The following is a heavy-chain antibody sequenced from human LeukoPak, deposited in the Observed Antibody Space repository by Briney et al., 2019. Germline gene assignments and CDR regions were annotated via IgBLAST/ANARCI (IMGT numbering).Heavy chain of an antibody. CDR1: GFTFSSYA. Sequence: GGFLRLSCAASGFTFSSYAMSWVRQAPGKGLEWVSAITGSGGSTYYADSVKGRFTISRDNSKNTLYLQMNSLRAEDTAVYYCAKGYSGSYLSAFDIWGQGTMVTVSS. D-gene: IGHD1-26*01. CDR3: AKGYSGSYLSAFDI. V-gene: IGHV3-23*01. CDR2: ITGSGGST. J-gene: IGHJ3*02.